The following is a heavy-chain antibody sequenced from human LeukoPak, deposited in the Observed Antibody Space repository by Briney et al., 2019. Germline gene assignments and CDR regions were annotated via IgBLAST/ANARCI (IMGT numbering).Heavy chain of an antibody. CDR3: ARHGISTVVNDPYYYYYYGKDV. J-gene: IGHJ6*02. Sequence: GESLKISCKGSGYSFTSYWIGWVRQMPGKGLEWMGIIYPGDSDTRYSPSFQGQVTISADKSISTAYLQWSSLKASDTAMYYCARHGISTVVNDPYYYYYYGKDVWGQGTTVTVSS. V-gene: IGHV5-51*01. D-gene: IGHD4-23*01. CDR2: IYPGDSDT. CDR1: GYSFTSYW.